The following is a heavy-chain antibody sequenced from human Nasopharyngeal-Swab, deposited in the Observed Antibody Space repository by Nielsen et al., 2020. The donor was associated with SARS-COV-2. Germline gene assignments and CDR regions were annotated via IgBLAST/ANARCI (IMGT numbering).Heavy chain of an antibody. J-gene: IGHJ4*02. Sequence: GESLKISCAASGFTLSNYGMHWVRQAPGKGLEWAAAISYDGNTKYYADSAKGRFTISSDSAKNALYLEMNSLRAEDTAVYYCARDDGSLGDYWGQGTLVTVSS. CDR1: GFTLSNYG. CDR2: ISYDGNTK. CDR3: ARDDGSLGDY. D-gene: IGHD3-10*01. V-gene: IGHV3-30*03.